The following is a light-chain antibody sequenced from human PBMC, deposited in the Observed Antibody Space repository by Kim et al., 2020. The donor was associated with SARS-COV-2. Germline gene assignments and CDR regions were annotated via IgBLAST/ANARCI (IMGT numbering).Light chain of an antibody. Sequence: ALGKTVRITCKGASLRSDYESGKQQKPGQAPVLVIYGKNNRPSGIPDRFSGSSSGNTASLTITGAQAEDEADYYCNSRDSSGNHYVFGTGTKVTVL. V-gene: IGLV3-19*01. J-gene: IGLJ1*01. CDR1: SLRSDY. CDR2: GKN. CDR3: NSRDSSGNHYV.